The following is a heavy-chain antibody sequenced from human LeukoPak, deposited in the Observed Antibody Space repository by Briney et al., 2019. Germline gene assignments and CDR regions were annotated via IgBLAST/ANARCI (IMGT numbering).Heavy chain of an antibody. D-gene: IGHD6-19*01. CDR1: GYSISSGYY. V-gene: IGHV4-38-2*02. CDR3: ARVSYSSGWYYFDY. CDR2: IYHSGST. Sequence: SETPSLTCTVSGYSISSGYYWGWIRQPPGKGLEWIGEIYHSGSTNYNPSLKSRVTISVDKSKNQFSLKLSSVTAADTAVYYCARVSYSSGWYYFDYWGQGTLVTVSS. J-gene: IGHJ4*02.